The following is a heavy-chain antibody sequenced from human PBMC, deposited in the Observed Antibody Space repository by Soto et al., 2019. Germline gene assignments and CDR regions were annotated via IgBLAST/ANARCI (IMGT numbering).Heavy chain of an antibody. CDR3: AKDPGSLRFLEWLLFDY. CDR1: GFTFSSYG. CDR2: ISYDGSNK. V-gene: IGHV3-30*18. J-gene: IGHJ4*02. D-gene: IGHD3-3*01. Sequence: PGGSLRLSCAASGFTFSSYGMHWVRQAPGKGLEWVAVISYDGSNKYYADSVKGRFTISRDNSKNTLYLQMNSLRAEDTAVYYCAKDPGSLRFLEWLLFDYWGQGTLVTVSS.